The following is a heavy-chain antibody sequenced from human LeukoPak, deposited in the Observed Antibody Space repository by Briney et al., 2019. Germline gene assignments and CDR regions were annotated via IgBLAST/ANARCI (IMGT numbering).Heavy chain of an antibody. V-gene: IGHV3-21*01. D-gene: IGHD2-2*01. CDR1: GFTFSSYS. CDR3: ATARNCSSTSCYPNWFDP. J-gene: IGHJ5*02. Sequence: PGGSLTLSCAASGFTFSSYSMNWVRQAPGKGLEWVSSISSSSSYIYYADSVKGRFTISRDNAKNSLYLQMNSLRAEDTAVYYCATARNCSSTSCYPNWFDPWGQGTLVTVSS. CDR2: ISSSSSYI.